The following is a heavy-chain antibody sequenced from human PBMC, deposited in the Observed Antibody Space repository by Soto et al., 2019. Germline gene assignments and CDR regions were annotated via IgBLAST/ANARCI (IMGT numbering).Heavy chain of an antibody. CDR2: ISGSGGSP. Sequence: EVHLLESGGGLVQPGGSLRLSCAASGFTFSSYTMTWVRQAPGKGLEWVSDISGSGGSPYYADSVQGRFTISRDNPKNTLFLQINNLRAEDTATYYCAKARCSGDTCYVPDYWGHGTLVIVS. D-gene: IGHD2-15*01. CDR3: AKARCSGDTCYVPDY. V-gene: IGHV3-23*01. J-gene: IGHJ4*01. CDR1: GFTFSSYT.